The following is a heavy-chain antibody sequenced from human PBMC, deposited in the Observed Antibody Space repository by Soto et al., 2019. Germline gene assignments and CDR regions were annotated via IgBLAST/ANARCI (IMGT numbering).Heavy chain of an antibody. CDR1: GFTFSSYW. CDR3: ARESSLGAFDI. CDR2: IKQDGSVK. Sequence: GGSLRLSCAASGFTFSSYWMSWVRQAPGKGLEWVANIKQDGSVKYYVDSVKGRFTISRDNAKNSLYLQMNSLRAEDTAVYYCARESSLGAFDIWGQGTMVTVSS. J-gene: IGHJ3*02. D-gene: IGHD3-16*01. V-gene: IGHV3-7*05.